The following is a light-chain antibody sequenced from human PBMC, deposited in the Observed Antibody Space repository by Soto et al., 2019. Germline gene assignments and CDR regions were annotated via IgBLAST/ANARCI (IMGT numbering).Light chain of an antibody. CDR1: QSVTSNY. CDR2: GAS. J-gene: IGKJ1*01. V-gene: IGKV3-20*01. CDR3: QHYITSLTT. Sequence: ELVMTQSPGTLSLSPGERATLSCGASQSVTSNYLAWYQQKPGQAPRLLIYGASRRATGVPDRFIGSGSGTDFTLTISRLEPEDFAGYYWQHYITSLTTFGQGTKVHIK.